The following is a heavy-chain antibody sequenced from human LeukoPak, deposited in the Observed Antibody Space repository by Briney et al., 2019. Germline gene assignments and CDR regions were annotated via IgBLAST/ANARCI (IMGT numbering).Heavy chain of an antibody. CDR2: IYYSGST. V-gene: IGHV4-39*07. CDR3: ARWGIAVALNAFDI. D-gene: IGHD6-19*01. CDR1: GGSISSSSYY. Sequence: SETLSLTCTVSGGSISSSSYYWGWIRQPPGKGLEWIGSIYYSGSTYYNPSLKSRVTISVDTSKNQFSLKLSSVTAADTAVYYCARWGIAVALNAFDIWGQGTMVTVSS. J-gene: IGHJ3*02.